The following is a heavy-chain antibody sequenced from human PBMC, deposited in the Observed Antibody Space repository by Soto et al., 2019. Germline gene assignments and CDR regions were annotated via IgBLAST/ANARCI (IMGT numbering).Heavy chain of an antibody. V-gene: IGHV1-69*01. CDR3: ARDRDFWSGYSDYYYYGMDV. Sequence: QVQLVQSGAEVKKPGSSVKVSCKASGGTFSSYAISWVRQAPGQGLEWMGGIIPIFGTANYAQKFQGRVTITADESTSTAYMELSSLRSEDTAVYYCARDRDFWSGYSDYYYYGMDVWGQGTTVTVSS. CDR1: GGTFSSYA. D-gene: IGHD3-3*01. CDR2: IIPIFGTA. J-gene: IGHJ6*02.